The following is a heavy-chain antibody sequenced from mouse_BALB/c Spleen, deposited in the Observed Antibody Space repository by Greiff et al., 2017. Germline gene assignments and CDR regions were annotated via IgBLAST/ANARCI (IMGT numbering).Heavy chain of an antibody. CDR1: GFTFSSYG. CDR3: ARDLGGKDAMDY. Sequence: DVKLVESGGGLVQPGGSLKLSCAASGFTFSSYGMSWVRQTPDKRLELVATINSNGGSTYYPDSVKGRFTISRDNAKNTLYLQMSSLKSEDTAMYYCARDLGGKDAMDYWGQGTSVTVSS. D-gene: IGHD3-1*01. J-gene: IGHJ4*01. V-gene: IGHV5-6-3*01. CDR2: INSNGGST.